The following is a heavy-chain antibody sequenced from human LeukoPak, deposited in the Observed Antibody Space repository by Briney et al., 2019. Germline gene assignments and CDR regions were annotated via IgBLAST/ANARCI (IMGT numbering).Heavy chain of an antibody. D-gene: IGHD2-15*01. V-gene: IGHV4-34*01. Sequence: SETLSLTCAVYGGSFSTYYWSWIRQPPGKGLEWVGEITHSGSNNYNPSLKSRVTISVDTSKNQFSLKLSSVTAADAAVYYWARDRDIVVDRGWFDLWGQGTLVTVSS. CDR2: ITHSGSN. CDR1: GGSFSTYY. J-gene: IGHJ5*02. CDR3: ARDRDIVVDRGWFDL.